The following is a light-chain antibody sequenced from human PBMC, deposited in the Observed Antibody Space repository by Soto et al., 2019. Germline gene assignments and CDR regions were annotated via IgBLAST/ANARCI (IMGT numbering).Light chain of an antibody. V-gene: IGLV7-46*01. CDR3: LLFSRDARGT. CDR2: DTS. J-gene: IGLJ2*01. CDR1: TGSVTSGHY. Sequence: QAVVTQEPSLTVSPGGTVILTCGSSTGSVTSGHYPYWFQQKPGQAPRTLIYDTSNKHSWTPARFSGSLLGGKAALTLSGAQTEDEADYYCLLFSRDARGTFGGGTKLTVL.